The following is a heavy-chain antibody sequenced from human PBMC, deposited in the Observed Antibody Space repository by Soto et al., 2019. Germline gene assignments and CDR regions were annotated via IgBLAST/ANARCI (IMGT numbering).Heavy chain of an antibody. CDR2: IIPIFGTA. CDR1: GGTFSSYA. D-gene: IGHD6-19*01. CDR3: ARGRAVAGTYYGMDV. J-gene: IGHJ6*02. V-gene: IGHV1-69*13. Sequence: ASVKVSCKASGGTFSSYAISWVRQAPGQGLEWMGGIIPIFGTANYAQRFQGRVTITADESTSTAYMELSSLRSEDTAVYYCARGRAVAGTYYGMDVWGQGTTVTVSS.